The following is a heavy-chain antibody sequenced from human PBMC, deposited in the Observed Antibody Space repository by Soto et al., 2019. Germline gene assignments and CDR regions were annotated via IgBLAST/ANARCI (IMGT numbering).Heavy chain of an antibody. Sequence: GSLSLSCVASGFILSGYDMHWVRQATGEGLEWVSAIGTAGDPYYSGSVKGRFTISRGNAENSVYLQMNSLRAGDTAVYYCARAGYDSSGYYFYAMDVWGPGTTVTVSS. CDR1: GFILSGYD. V-gene: IGHV3-13*05. J-gene: IGHJ6*02. D-gene: IGHD3-22*01. CDR2: IGTAGDP. CDR3: ARAGYDSSGYYFYAMDV.